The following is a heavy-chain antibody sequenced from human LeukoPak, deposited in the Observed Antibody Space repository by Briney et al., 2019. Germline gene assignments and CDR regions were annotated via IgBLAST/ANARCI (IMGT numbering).Heavy chain of an antibody. Sequence: ASVMVSCKASGGTFSSYAISWVRQAPGQGLEWMGRIIPILGIANYAQKFQGRVTITADKSTSTAYMELSSLRSEDTAVYYCARDRTMIGDYGMDVWGQGTTVTVSS. J-gene: IGHJ6*02. CDR1: GGTFSSYA. CDR2: IIPILGIA. D-gene: IGHD3-22*01. CDR3: ARDRTMIGDYGMDV. V-gene: IGHV1-69*04.